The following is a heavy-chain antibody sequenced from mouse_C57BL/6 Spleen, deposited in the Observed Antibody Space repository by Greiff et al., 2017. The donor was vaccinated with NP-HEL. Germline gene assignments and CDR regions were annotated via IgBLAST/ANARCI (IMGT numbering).Heavy chain of an antibody. J-gene: IGHJ3*01. D-gene: IGHD1-1*01. CDR2: IHPNSGST. Sequence: QVQLQQPGAELVKPGASVKLSCKASGYTFTSYWMHWVKQRPGQGLEWIGMIHPNSGSTNYNEKFKSKATLTVDKSSSTAYMQLSSLTSEDSAVYYCARSSPDYYGSSQFAYWGQGTLVTVSA. CDR1: GYTFTSYW. V-gene: IGHV1-64*01. CDR3: ARSSPDYYGSSQFAY.